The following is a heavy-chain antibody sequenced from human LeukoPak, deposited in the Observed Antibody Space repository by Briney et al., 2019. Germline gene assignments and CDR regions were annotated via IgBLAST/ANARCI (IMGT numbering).Heavy chain of an antibody. Sequence: SETLSLTCTVSGGSTSSYYWSWIRQPPGKGLEWIGYIYYSGSTNYNPSLKSRVTISVDTSKNQFSLKLSSVTAADTAVYYCARRPSGSGSYGFDPWGQGTLVTVSP. V-gene: IGHV4-59*01. D-gene: IGHD3-10*01. J-gene: IGHJ5*02. CDR1: GGSTSSYY. CDR3: ARRPSGSGSYGFDP. CDR2: IYYSGST.